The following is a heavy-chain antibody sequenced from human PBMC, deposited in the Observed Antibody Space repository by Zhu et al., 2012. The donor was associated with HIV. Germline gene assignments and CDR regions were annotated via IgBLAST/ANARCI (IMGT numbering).Heavy chain of an antibody. V-gene: IGHV3-23*01. CDR3: AKDPLGYYDSSPYYFDY. J-gene: IGHJ4*02. D-gene: IGHD3-22*01. CDR1: GFTFSSYA. Sequence: EVQLLESGGGLVQPGGSLRLSCAASGFTFSSYAMSWVRQAPGKGLEWVSAISGSGGSTYYADSVKGRFTISRDNSKNTLYLQMNSLRAEDTAVYYCAKDPLGYYDSSPYYFDYWGQGTLVTVSS. CDR2: ISGSGGST.